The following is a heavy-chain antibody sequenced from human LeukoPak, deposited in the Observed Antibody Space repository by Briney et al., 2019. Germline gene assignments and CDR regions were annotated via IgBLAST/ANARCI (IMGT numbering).Heavy chain of an antibody. V-gene: IGHV3-7*01. D-gene: IGHD6-6*01. Sequence: PGRSLRLSCAASGFTFSSYWMSWVRQPPGKGLEWVANIKQDGSEKYYVDSVKGRFTISTDNAKNSLYLQMNSLRAEDTAVYYCARDARASSYPRYYYYGMDVWGQGTTVTVSS. CDR2: IKQDGSEK. J-gene: IGHJ6*02. CDR1: GFTFSSYW. CDR3: ARDARASSYPRYYYYGMDV.